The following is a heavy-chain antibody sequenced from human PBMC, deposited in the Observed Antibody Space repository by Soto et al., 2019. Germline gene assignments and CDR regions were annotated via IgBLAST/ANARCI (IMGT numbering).Heavy chain of an antibody. J-gene: IGHJ3*02. Sequence: PGGSRRRSCVASGLALSYTCMTWAGQAPGRGLEWVSSVGLSDDSTKYADSVKGRFTISREKSKNALYLQMDSLRAEDTAMYYCAKLLRATSHYYGLNIWGQATMVTVSS. D-gene: IGHD3-10*01. CDR2: VGLSDDST. CDR1: GLALSYTC. V-gene: IGHV3-23*01. CDR3: AKLLRATSHYYGLNI.